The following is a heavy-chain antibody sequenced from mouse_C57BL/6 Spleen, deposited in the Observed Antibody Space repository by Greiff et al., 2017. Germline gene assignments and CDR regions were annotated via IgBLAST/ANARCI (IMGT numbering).Heavy chain of an antibody. D-gene: IGHD4-1*01. CDR2: INPSSGYT. CDR1: GYTFTSYT. V-gene: IGHV1-4*01. Sequence: QVQLQQSGAELARPGASVKMSCKASGYTFTSYTMHLVKQRPGQGLEWIGYINPSSGYTKYNQKFKDKATLTADKSSSTAYMQLSSLTSEDSAVYYCATNWDGRFAYWGQGTLVTVSA. CDR3: ATNWDGRFAY. J-gene: IGHJ3*01.